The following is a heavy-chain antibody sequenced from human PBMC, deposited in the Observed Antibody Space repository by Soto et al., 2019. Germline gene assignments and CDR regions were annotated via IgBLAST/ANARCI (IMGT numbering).Heavy chain of an antibody. Sequence: SETLSLTCTVSGGSISSSSYYWGWIRQPPGKGLEWIGSIYYSGSTYYNPSLKSRVTISVDTSKNQFSLRLSSVTAADTAVYYCARHPLLRWGMDVWGQGNTVTVSS. CDR1: GGSISSSSYY. D-gene: IGHD2-15*01. V-gene: IGHV4-39*01. J-gene: IGHJ6*02. CDR2: IYYSGST. CDR3: ARHPLLRWGMDV.